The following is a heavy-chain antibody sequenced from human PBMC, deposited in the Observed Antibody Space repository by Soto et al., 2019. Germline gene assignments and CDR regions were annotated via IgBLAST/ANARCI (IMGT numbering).Heavy chain of an antibody. D-gene: IGHD6-25*01. J-gene: IGHJ6*02. Sequence: SETLSLTCAVSGYSISSGHSWGWIRQPPGKGLEWIGSIFHTGSTYYNPSLKSRATLSVDTSKNQFSLKLSSVTAADTAVYFCATLPRLDGMDVWGQGTTVTVSS. CDR3: ATLPRLDGMDV. CDR1: GYSISSGHS. V-gene: IGHV4-38-2*01. CDR2: IFHTGST.